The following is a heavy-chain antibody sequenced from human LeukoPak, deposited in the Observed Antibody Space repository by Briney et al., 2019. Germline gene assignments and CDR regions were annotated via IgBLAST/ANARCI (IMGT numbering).Heavy chain of an antibody. CDR1: GGSISSYY. Sequence: SETLSLTCTVSGGSISSYYWSWIRQPPGKGLEWIGYIYYSGSTNYNPSLKSRVTISVDTSKNQFSLKLSSVTAADTAVYYCARVGMSCSSTSCYTSWFGPWGQGTLVTVSS. D-gene: IGHD2-2*02. CDR3: ARVGMSCSSTSCYTSWFGP. J-gene: IGHJ5*02. CDR2: IYYSGST. V-gene: IGHV4-59*01.